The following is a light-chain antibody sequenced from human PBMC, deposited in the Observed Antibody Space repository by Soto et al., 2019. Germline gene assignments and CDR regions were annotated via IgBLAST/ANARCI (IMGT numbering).Light chain of an antibody. CDR2: GAS. CDR3: QHYINWPRT. Sequence: IVMTQSPATLSVSQGERDTLSCRASQGLSFNVAWYQQKPGQAPRLLIYGASIRATDIPARFIGSGSGTEFTLTISSLQSEDFAVYYCQHYINWPRTFGQGTKVAI. J-gene: IGKJ1*01. CDR1: QGLSFN. V-gene: IGKV3-15*01.